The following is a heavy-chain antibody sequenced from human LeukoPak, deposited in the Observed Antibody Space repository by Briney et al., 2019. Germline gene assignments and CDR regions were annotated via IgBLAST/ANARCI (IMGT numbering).Heavy chain of an antibody. CDR1: GFTFTSYA. V-gene: IGHV3-23*01. CDR2: ISASGSGT. Sequence: GGSLRLSCEASGFTFTSYAMHWVRQAPGRGLEWVSSISASGSGTFYTDSMSGRFTISRDNAKKTLFLQMKNLRLGDTALYYCAKGRDTSGRQNFDFWGQGTLVTVSS. J-gene: IGHJ4*02. D-gene: IGHD6-19*01. CDR3: AKGRDTSGRQNFDF.